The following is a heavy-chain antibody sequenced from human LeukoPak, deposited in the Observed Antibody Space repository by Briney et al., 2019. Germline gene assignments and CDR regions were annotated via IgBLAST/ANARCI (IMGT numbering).Heavy chain of an antibody. V-gene: IGHV4-59*11. CDR2: IYYSGST. J-gene: IGHJ4*02. CDR3: ARSWFGDLFFDY. D-gene: IGHD3-10*01. CDR1: GGSISSHY. Sequence: SETLSLTCTVSGGSISSHYWSWIRQPPGKGLEWIGYIYYSGSTNYNPSLKSRVSISVDTSKNQVSLKLSSVTAADTAEYYCARSWFGDLFFDYWGQGTLVTVSS.